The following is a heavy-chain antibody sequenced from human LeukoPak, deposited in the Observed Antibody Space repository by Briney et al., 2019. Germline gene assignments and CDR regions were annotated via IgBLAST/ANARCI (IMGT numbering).Heavy chain of an antibody. CDR1: GFTFSSYA. CDR2: ISGSAGST. D-gene: IGHD6-13*01. CDR3: AKFAAALPQKRLGTNTFDY. Sequence: GGSLRLSCAASGFTFSSYAMSWVRQAPGKGLEWVSAISGSAGSTYYADSVKGRFTISRDNSKNTLYLQMNSLRAEDTAVYYCAKFAAALPQKRLGTNTFDYWGQVTLVTVSS. V-gene: IGHV3-23*01. J-gene: IGHJ4*02.